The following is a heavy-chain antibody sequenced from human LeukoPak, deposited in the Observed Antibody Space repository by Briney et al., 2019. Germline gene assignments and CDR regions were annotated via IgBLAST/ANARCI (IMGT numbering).Heavy chain of an antibody. CDR1: HFTFDDYA. V-gene: IGHV3-43D*03. D-gene: IGHD5-18*01. Sequence: GGSLRISCAASHFTFDDYAMHWVRQAPGKGLEWVSLVSRDGGRTYYADSGKGRFAISRDNSKNSLFLQMTRLSAEDTAFYYCAKGGGDTAMAMDYWGQGTLVTVSP. CDR3: AKGGGDTAMAMDY. J-gene: IGHJ4*02. CDR2: VSRDGGRT.